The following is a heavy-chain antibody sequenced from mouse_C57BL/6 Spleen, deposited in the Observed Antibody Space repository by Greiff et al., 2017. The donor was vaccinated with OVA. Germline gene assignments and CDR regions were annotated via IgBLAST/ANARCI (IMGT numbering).Heavy chain of an antibody. J-gene: IGHJ2*01. CDR3: ARSITTVVGAFDY. D-gene: IGHD1-1*01. Sequence: VQLQQSGAELVKPGASVKLSCKASGYTFTSYWMHWVKQRPGQGLEWIGMIHPNSGSTNYNEKFKSKATLTVDKSSSTAYMQLSSLTSEDSAVYYCARSITTVVGAFDYWGQGTTLTVSS. V-gene: IGHV1-64*01. CDR2: IHPNSGST. CDR1: GYTFTSYW.